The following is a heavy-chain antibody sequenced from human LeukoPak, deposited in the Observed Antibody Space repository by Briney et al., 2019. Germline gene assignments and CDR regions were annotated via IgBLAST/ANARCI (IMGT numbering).Heavy chain of an antibody. Sequence: SETLSLTCTVSGYSISSGYYWGWIRQPPGKGLEWIGSTYHSGSTYYNPSLKSRVTISVDTSKNQFSLKLSSVTAADTAVYYCARDGVVAAVYNWFDPWGQGTLVTVSS. CDR3: ARDGVVAAVYNWFDP. D-gene: IGHD2-15*01. J-gene: IGHJ5*02. CDR2: TYHSGST. CDR1: GYSISSGYY. V-gene: IGHV4-38-2*02.